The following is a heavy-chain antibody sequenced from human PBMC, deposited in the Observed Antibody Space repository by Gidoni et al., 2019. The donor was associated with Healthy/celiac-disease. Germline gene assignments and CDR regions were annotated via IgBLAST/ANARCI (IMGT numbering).Heavy chain of an antibody. CDR1: GFTFSSYG. Sequence: QVQLVESGGGVVQPGRSLRLSCAASGFTFSSYGMQWVRQAPGKGLEWVAVISYDGSNKYYADSVKGRFTISRDNSKNTLYLQMNSLRAEDTAVYYCAKEEVVSFDYWGQGTLVTVSS. J-gene: IGHJ4*02. CDR2: ISYDGSNK. CDR3: AKEEVVSFDY. V-gene: IGHV3-30*18. D-gene: IGHD2-15*01.